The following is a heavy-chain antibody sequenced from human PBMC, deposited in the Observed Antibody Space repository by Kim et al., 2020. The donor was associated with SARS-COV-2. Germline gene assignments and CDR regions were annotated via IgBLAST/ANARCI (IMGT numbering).Heavy chain of an antibody. CDR3: AGPPLRGDTRYYYYSMDV. CDR1: GFTFNIYA. J-gene: IGHJ6*02. V-gene: IGHV3-30*04. CDR2: MSFDGSNR. Sequence: GGSLRLSCAASGFTFNIYAMHWVRQAPGKGLEWVAVMSFDGSNRYFADSVKGRFTISRDNSKNTLYLQMYSLRPEDTAVYYCAGPPLRGDTRYYYYSMDVWGQGTTVTVSS. D-gene: IGHD3-10*01.